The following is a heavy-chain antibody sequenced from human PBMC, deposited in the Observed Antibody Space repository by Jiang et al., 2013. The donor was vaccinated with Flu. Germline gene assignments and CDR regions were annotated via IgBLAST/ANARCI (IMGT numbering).Heavy chain of an antibody. D-gene: IGHD2-8*02. J-gene: IGHJ4*02. CDR1: GGSISSYY. V-gene: IGHV4-59*01. Sequence: GLVKPSETLSLTCTVSGGSISSYYWSWIRQPPGKGLEWIGYIYYSGSTNYNPSLKSRVTISVDTSKNQFSLKLSSVTAADTAVYYCARDSPLVVPPYRTGFDYWGQGTLVTVSS. CDR2: IYYSGST. CDR3: ARDSPLVVPPYRTGFDY.